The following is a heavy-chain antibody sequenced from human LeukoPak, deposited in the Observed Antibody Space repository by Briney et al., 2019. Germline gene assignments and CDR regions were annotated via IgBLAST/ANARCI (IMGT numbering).Heavy chain of an antibody. D-gene: IGHD5-24*01. V-gene: IGHV5-51*01. CDR2: IYPGDSDT. J-gene: IGHJ4*02. CDR1: GYRFTSYW. CDR3: ARHRRDGYYFDY. Sequence: GGSLEISFKGSGYRFTSYWIGWVRPMPGKGLEWMGIIYPGDSDTRYSPSFQGQVTISADKSISTAYLQWSSLKASDTAMYYCARHRRDGYYFDYWGQGTLVTVSS.